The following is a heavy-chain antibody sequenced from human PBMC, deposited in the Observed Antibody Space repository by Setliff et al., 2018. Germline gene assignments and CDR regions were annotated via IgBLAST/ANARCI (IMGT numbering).Heavy chain of an antibody. J-gene: IGHJ6*03. Sequence: LSLTCTVSGDSISSRRSYWGWFRQPAGKGLEWIGQIYTSWSTNYNPSLKSRVTISLDTSKIQFSLSLSSVTAADTAVYYCARMTGFLYMDVWGKGTPVTVSS. V-gene: IGHV4-61*09. CDR1: GDSISSRRSY. D-gene: IGHD3-3*01. CDR3: ARMTGFLYMDV. CDR2: IYTSWST.